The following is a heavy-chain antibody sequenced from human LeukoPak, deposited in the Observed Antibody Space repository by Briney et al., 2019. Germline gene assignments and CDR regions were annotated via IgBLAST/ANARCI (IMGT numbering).Heavy chain of an antibody. V-gene: IGHV1-18*01. J-gene: IGHJ5*02. CDR1: GYTFTSYG. CDR2: ISAYNGNT. D-gene: IGHD3-22*01. CDR3: ATSGNYYDSSGYPNWFDP. Sequence: GASVKVSCKASGYTFTSYGISWVRQAPGQGLEWMGWISAYNGNTNYAQKFQGRVTMTEDTSTDTAYMELSSLRSEDTAVYYCATSGNYYDSSGYPNWFDPWGQGTLVTVSS.